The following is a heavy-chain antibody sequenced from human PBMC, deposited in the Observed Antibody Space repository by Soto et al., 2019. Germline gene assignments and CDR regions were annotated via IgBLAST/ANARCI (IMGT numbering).Heavy chain of an antibody. Sequence: ASVKVSCRASGYIFTGYHIHWVRQAPGRGLEWMGWINPNSGDTEYAQNFQGWVTMTRDTSISTAYMELSRLRSDDTAVYYCAREGSHYGMDVWGQGTTVTVSS. D-gene: IGHD2-15*01. V-gene: IGHV1-2*04. J-gene: IGHJ6*02. CDR2: INPNSGDT. CDR3: AREGSHYGMDV. CDR1: GYIFTGYH.